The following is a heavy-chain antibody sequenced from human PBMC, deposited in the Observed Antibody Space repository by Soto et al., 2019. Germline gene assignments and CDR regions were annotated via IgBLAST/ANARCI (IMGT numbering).Heavy chain of an antibody. CDR2: IIPIFDIT. D-gene: IGHD3-22*01. J-gene: IGHJ6*02. CDR1: GGTFRSYS. V-gene: IGHV1-69*01. Sequence: QVQLVQSGAEVKKPGSSVKVSCKASGGTFRSYSISWVRQAPGQGLEWMGGIIPIFDITNYAQKFQGRVTITADESTSTAYMELSSLGSDDTAVYYCARPDEGGYSSNHHYYCALDVRGQGTTVTV. CDR3: ARPDEGGYSSNHHYYCALDV.